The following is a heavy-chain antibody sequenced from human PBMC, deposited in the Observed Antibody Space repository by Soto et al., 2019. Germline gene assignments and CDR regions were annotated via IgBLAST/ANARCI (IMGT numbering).Heavy chain of an antibody. V-gene: IGHV1-8*01. CDR2: MNPNSGNT. CDR3: ARGQVGYCTNGVCEGGDY. Sequence: ASVKVSCKASGDTFTSNDINWVRQATGQGLEWMGWMNPNSGNTGYAQKFQGRVTMTRNTSISTAYMELSSLRSEDTAVYYCARGQVGYCTNGVCEGGDYWGQGTLVTVSS. D-gene: IGHD2-8*01. J-gene: IGHJ4*02. CDR1: GDTFTSND.